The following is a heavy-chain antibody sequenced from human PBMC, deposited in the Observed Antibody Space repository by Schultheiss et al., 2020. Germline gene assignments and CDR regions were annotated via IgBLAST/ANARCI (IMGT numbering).Heavy chain of an antibody. D-gene: IGHD6-19*01. J-gene: IGHJ3*02. CDR2: IKSDGSST. V-gene: IGHV3-74*01. CDR1: GFTFSSHW. Sequence: GGSLRLSCAASGFTFSSHWMHWVRQAPGKGLVWVSRIKSDGSSTSYADSVKGRFTISRDNAKNTLYLQMNSLRAEDTAVYYCTRDSVVFINGWYGAFDIWGQGTMVNVSS. CDR3: TRDSVVFINGWYGAFDI.